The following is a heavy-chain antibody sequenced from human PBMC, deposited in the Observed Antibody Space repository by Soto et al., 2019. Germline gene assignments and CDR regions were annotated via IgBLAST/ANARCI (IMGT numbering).Heavy chain of an antibody. CDR2: MNPNSGNT. CDR1: GYTFTSYD. CDR3: ARGNPLYSSGPKIYYFEY. J-gene: IGHJ4*02. V-gene: IGHV1-8*01. D-gene: IGHD6-19*01. Sequence: ASVKVSCKASGYTFTSYDINWVRQATGQGLEWMGWMNPNSGNTGYAQKFQGRVTMTRNTSISTAYMELSSLRSEDTAVYYCARGNPLYSSGPKIYYFEYWGQGTLVTVSS.